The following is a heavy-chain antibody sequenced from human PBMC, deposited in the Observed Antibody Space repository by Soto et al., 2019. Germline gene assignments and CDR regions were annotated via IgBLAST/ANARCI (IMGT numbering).Heavy chain of an antibody. J-gene: IGHJ6*02. V-gene: IGHV3-33*01. CDR3: ARKDDGYYYYGMDV. CDR1: GFTFSAYG. D-gene: IGHD2-15*01. CDR2: IWYDGNDK. Sequence: QVQLVESGGGVVQPGRSLRLSCAATGFTFSAYGMHWVRQAPGKVLEWLALIWYDGNDKYYADSVKGRFTISRDNARNTLSLQMNSLRAEDTAVYYCARKDDGYYYYGMDVWGQGTTVTVSS.